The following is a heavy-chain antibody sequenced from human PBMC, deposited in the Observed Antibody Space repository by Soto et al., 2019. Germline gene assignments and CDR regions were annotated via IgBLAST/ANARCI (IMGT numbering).Heavy chain of an antibody. D-gene: IGHD2-21*02. CDR3: ARDLWGYCGTDCYPLDV. J-gene: IGHJ6*02. CDR2: VYYGGSS. Sequence: PSETLCLTCTVSSGPVSGTTCRWSWIRQTPGKGLEWVGNVYYGGSSYYNPSLKSRVTISVDTSKNQFYLKVNSVTAADTAVYYCARDLWGYCGTDCYPLDVWGQGTTVTVSS. V-gene: IGHV4-61*01. CDR1: SGPVSGTTCR.